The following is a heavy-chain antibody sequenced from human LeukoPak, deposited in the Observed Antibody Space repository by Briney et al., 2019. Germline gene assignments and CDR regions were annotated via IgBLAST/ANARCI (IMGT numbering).Heavy chain of an antibody. V-gene: IGHV4-34*01. CDR3: ARAPVTYSGYDQARDFDY. Sequence: SETLSLTCAVYGGSFSGYYWSWIRQPPGKGLEWIGEINHSGSTNYNPSLESRVTISVDTSKNQFSLKLSSVTAADTAVYYCARAPVTYSGYDQARDFDYWGQGTLVTVSS. J-gene: IGHJ4*02. CDR1: GGSFSGYY. CDR2: INHSGST. D-gene: IGHD5-12*01.